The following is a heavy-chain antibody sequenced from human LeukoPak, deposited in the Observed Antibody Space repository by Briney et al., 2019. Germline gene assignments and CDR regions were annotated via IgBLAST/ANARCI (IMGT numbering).Heavy chain of an antibody. Sequence: PGGSLRLSCAASGFTFSSYWMNWAHQAPGKGLEWVASINHNGNVNYYVDSVKGRFTTSRDNAKNSLYLQMSNLRAEDTAVYFCARDSTGYWYFDLWGRGTLVSVSS. CDR3: ARDSTGYWYFDL. D-gene: IGHD3-3*02. J-gene: IGHJ2*01. CDR2: INHNGNVN. CDR1: GFTFSSYW. V-gene: IGHV3-7*03.